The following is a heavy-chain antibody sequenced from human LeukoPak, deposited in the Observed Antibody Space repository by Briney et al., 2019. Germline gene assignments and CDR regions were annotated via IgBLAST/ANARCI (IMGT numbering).Heavy chain of an antibody. D-gene: IGHD6-13*01. CDR1: GFTFTNAW. CDR3: ARDLAAAGSDY. J-gene: IGHJ4*02. CDR2: IRSKTDGGTT. Sequence: PGGSLRLSCAASGFTFTNAWMSWVRQAPGKGLEWVGRIRSKTDGGTTDYAAPVKGRFTISRDDSKNTLYLQMNSLRAEDTAVYYCARDLAAAGSDYWGQGTLVTVSS. V-gene: IGHV3-15*01.